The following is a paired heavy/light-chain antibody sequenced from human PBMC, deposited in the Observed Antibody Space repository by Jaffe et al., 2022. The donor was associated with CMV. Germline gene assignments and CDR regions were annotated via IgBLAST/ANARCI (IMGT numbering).Light chain of an antibody. J-gene: IGKJ3*01. Sequence: DIQLTQSPSFLSASVGDRVTITCRASQVISSYLAWYQQKPGKAPKLLIYAASTLQSGVPSRFSGSGSGTEFTLTISSLQPEDFATYCCQQLNNYPFTFGPGTKVDIK. V-gene: IGKV1-9*01. CDR3: QQLNNYPFT. CDR1: QVISSY. CDR2: AAS.
Heavy chain of an antibody. CDR1: GGFIGTYY. Sequence: QVQLQESGPGLVKPSETLSLTCTVSGGFIGTYYWSWIRQPPGKALEWIGYIYYSGSTNYNPSLKSRVTISVDTSKNQISLRLSSVTAADTAVYYCASGVGTSWYEAGYFDYWGQGILVTVSS. CDR3: ASGVGTSWYEAGYFDY. V-gene: IGHV4-59*01. CDR2: IYYSGST. D-gene: IGHD6-13*01. J-gene: IGHJ4*02.